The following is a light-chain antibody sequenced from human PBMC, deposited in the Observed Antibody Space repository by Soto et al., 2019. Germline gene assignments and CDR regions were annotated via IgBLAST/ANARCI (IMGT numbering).Light chain of an antibody. CDR1: QSISSW. V-gene: IGKV1-5*01. J-gene: IGKJ4*01. CDR2: DAS. CDR3: QQYNSYALT. Sequence: DIQMTQSPSTLSASVGDRVTITCRASQSISSWLTWYQQKPGKAPKLLIYDASSLESGVPSRFSGSGSGTEFTLTISSLQPDDFATYYCQQYNSYALTFGGGTKVEIK.